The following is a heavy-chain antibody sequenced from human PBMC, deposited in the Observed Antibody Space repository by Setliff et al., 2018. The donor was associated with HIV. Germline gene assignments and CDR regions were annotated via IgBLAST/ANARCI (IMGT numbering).Heavy chain of an antibody. V-gene: IGHV3-23*01. CDR1: GFTFSSYG. CDR3: VKMRGSGSHYSYSFDY. D-gene: IGHD3-10*01. J-gene: IGHJ4*02. CDR2: ISDSGDNT. Sequence: GGSLRLSCAASGFTFSSYGMSWVRQAPERGLEWVSAISDSGDNTNYADSVKGRFTISRDDSKNTLYLQMNSLRVDDTAVYYCVKMRGSGSHYSYSFDYWGQGTLVTVSS.